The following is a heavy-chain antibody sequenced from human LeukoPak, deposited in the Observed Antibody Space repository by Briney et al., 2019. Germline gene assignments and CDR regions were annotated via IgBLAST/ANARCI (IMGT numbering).Heavy chain of an antibody. Sequence: GGSLRLSCAASGFTFSSYSMNWVRQASGKGLEWVANIKQDGSEKYYVDSVKGRFTISRDNAKNSLYLQMNSLRAEDTAVYYCARNLWGRTFDIWGQGTMVTVSS. J-gene: IGHJ3*02. V-gene: IGHV3-7*01. D-gene: IGHD3-16*01. CDR2: IKQDGSEK. CDR1: GFTFSSYS. CDR3: ARNLWGRTFDI.